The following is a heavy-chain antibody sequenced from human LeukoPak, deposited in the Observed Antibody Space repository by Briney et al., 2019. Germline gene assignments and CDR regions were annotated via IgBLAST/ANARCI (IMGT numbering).Heavy chain of an antibody. D-gene: IGHD3-3*01. CDR1: GFTFSSYW. CDR3: ARDVSGYDFWSGYSL. V-gene: IGHV3-7*01. CDR2: IKQDGSEK. Sequence: GGSLRLSCAASGFTFSSYWMSWVRQAPGKGLEWVANIKQDGSEKYYVDSVKGRFTISRDNAKNSLYLQMNSLRAEDTAVYYCARDVSGYDFWSGYSLWGQGTLVTVSS. J-gene: IGHJ4*02.